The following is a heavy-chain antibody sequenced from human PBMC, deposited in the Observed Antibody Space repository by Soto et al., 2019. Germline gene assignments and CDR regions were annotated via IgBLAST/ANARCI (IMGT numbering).Heavy chain of an antibody. D-gene: IGHD1-26*01. CDR1: GFIVSSTY. Sequence: GALRLSCAASGFIVSSTYMSWVRQAPGKGLEWVAVIYSGGNTNYADSVKGRFTISRDISKNTVYLQMNSLRAEDTAVYYCARARSGNYFYYGLDVWGQGTTVTVSS. CDR3: ARARSGNYFYYGLDV. CDR2: IYSGGNT. V-gene: IGHV3-53*01. J-gene: IGHJ6*02.